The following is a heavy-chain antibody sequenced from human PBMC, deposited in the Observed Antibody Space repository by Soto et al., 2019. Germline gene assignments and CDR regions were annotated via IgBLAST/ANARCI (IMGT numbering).Heavy chain of an antibody. D-gene: IGHD5-12*01. Sequence: SETLSLTCTVSGASISYGGFSWSWIRQSPGKGLEWIGYISHLENTYLHPSFKSRLTMSIDRTRNQFSLKLSSVTAADMALYYCARGGGYDSFDYWGHGVLVTVSS. V-gene: IGHV4-30-2*06. CDR2: ISHLENT. CDR1: GASISYGGFS. J-gene: IGHJ4*01. CDR3: ARGGGYDSFDY.